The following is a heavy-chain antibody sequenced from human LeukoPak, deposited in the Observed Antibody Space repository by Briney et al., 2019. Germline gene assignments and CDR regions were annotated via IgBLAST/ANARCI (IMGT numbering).Heavy chain of an antibody. J-gene: IGHJ3*02. V-gene: IGHV4-34*01. CDR3: ASVDILAAFDI. CDR1: GGSFSGYY. CDR2: INHSGST. D-gene: IGHD3-9*01. Sequence: SETLSLTCAVYGGSFSGYYWSWIRQPPGKGLEWIGEINHSGSTNYNPSLKSRVTISVDTSKNQFSLKLSSVTAADTAVYYCASVDILAAFDIWGQGTLVTVSA.